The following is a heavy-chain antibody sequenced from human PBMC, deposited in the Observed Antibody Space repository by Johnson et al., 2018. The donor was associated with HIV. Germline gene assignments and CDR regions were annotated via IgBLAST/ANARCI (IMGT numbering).Heavy chain of an antibody. V-gene: IGHV3-9*01. D-gene: IGHD7-27*01. J-gene: IGHJ3*02. CDR3: ASELGIRLDAFDI. CDR1: GFTFDDYA. CDR2: ISWNSGSI. Sequence: VQLVESGGGLVQPGRSLRLSCAASGFTFDDYAMHWVRQAPGKGLEWVSGISWNSGSIGYADSVKGRFTISRDNAKNSLYLQMNSLRAEDTAVYYCASELGIRLDAFDIWGQGTMVTVSS.